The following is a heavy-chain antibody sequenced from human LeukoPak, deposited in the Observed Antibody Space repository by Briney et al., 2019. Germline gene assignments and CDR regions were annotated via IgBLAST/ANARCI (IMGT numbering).Heavy chain of an antibody. CDR3: ARDVGELWFGELLFLDY. V-gene: IGHV3-33*01. CDR1: GFTFSSYG. Sequence: GGSLRLSCAASGFTFSSYGMHWVRQAPGKGLEWVAVIWYDGSNKYYADSVKGRFTISRDNSKNTLYPQMNSLRAEDTAVYYCARDVGELWFGELLFLDYWGQGTLVTVSS. J-gene: IGHJ4*02. CDR2: IWYDGSNK. D-gene: IGHD3-10*01.